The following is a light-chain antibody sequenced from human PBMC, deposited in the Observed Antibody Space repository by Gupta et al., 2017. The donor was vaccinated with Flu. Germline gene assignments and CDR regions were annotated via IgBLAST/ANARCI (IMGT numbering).Light chain of an antibody. V-gene: IGKV3-15*01. Sequence: ETVMTQSPVTLSVSPGERATFFCRASQSVSNDLAWYQQKPGQAPRLLIYGASTRATGIPDRFSGSGSGTEFTLSISSLQSEDFATYYCQEYNNWPQITFGQGTRLDIK. J-gene: IGKJ5*01. CDR1: QSVSND. CDR3: QEYNNWPQIT. CDR2: GAS.